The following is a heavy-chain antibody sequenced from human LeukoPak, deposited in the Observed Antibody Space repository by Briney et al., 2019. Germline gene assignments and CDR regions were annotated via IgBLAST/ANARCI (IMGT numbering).Heavy chain of an antibody. CDR3: ARHGYRYGPADY. Sequence: SETLSLTCTVSGGSISSYYWSWIRQPPGKGLEWIGYIYYSGSTNYNPSLKSRVTISVDTSKNQFSLKVSSVTAADTAVYYCARHGYRYGPADYWGQGTLVTVSS. V-gene: IGHV4-59*08. CDR2: IYYSGST. D-gene: IGHD5-18*01. J-gene: IGHJ4*02. CDR1: GGSISSYY.